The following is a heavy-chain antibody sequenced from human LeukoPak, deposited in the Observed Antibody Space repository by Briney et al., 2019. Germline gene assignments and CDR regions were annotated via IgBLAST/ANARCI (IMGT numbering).Heavy chain of an antibody. V-gene: IGHV1-8*01. J-gene: IGHJ6*03. CDR1: GYTFTSYH. CDR2: MNPNSGDT. CDR3: ARPSGGWYYYYMDV. D-gene: IGHD3-10*01. Sequence: ASVKVSCKASGYTFTSYHINWERQATGQGLEWMGWMNPNSGDTGYAQKFQGRVTMTRNTSISTAYMELSSLRSEDTAVYYCARPSGGWYYYYMDVWGKGTTVTVSS.